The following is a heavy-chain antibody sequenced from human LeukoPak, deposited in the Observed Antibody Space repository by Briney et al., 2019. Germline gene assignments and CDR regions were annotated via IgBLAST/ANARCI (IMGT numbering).Heavy chain of an antibody. D-gene: IGHD1-26*01. J-gene: IGHJ4*02. CDR3: ARKMSGSYPFDY. Sequence: PGGSLRLSCAASGFTFSDYYMSWMRQAPGKGLEWVSYISSSGSAIYYADSVKGRLTLSRDNAKNSLYLQMNSLRAEDTAVYYCARKMSGSYPFDYWGQGTLVTVSS. CDR1: GFTFSDYY. V-gene: IGHV3-11*04. CDR2: ISSSGSAI.